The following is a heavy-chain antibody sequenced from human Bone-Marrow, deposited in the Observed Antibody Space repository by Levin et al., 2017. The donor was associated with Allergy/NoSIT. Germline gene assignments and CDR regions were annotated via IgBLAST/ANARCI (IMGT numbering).Heavy chain of an antibody. CDR3: ARDGPLAAARFDY. D-gene: IGHD6-13*01. J-gene: IGHJ4*02. Sequence: EASVKVSCKASGGTFSNFAISWVRQAPGQGLEWMGGFISTFQTTNYAQKFQGRVTITADESTSTAYMELRSLRFEDTAVYYCARDGPLAAARFDYWGQGTLVTVSS. CDR1: GGTFSNFA. CDR2: FISTFQTT. V-gene: IGHV1-69*13.